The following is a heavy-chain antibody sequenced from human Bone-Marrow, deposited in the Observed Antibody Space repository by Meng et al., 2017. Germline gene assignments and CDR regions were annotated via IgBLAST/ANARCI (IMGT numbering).Heavy chain of an antibody. CDR2: IYHSGST. CDR3: ARELFHYYDSSGYYGFDY. Sequence: SETLSLTCTVSGYSISSGYYWGWIRQPPGKGREWIGSIYHSGSTYYNPSLKSRVTISVDTSKNQFSLKLSSVTAADTAVYYCARELFHYYDSSGYYGFDYWGQGTLVTVSS. CDR1: GYSISSGYY. J-gene: IGHJ4*02. V-gene: IGHV4-38-2*02. D-gene: IGHD3-22*01.